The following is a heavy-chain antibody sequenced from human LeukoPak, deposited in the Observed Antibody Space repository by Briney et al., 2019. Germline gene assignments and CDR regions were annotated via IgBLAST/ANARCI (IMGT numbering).Heavy chain of an antibody. Sequence: PSETLSLTCTVSSYSITSNYYWGWVRQPPGKGLEWIGNINHYWSTYYNPSLKGRVTISVDTSKNQFSLKLSSVTAADTAVYYCARPLDSGSPKAFDVWGQGTMVTVSS. J-gene: IGHJ3*01. CDR2: INHYWST. V-gene: IGHV4-38-2*02. CDR1: SYSITSNYY. CDR3: ARPLDSGSPKAFDV. D-gene: IGHD1-26*01.